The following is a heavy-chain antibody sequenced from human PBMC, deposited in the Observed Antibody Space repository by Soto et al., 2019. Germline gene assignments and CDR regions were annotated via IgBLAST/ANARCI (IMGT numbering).Heavy chain of an antibody. J-gene: IGHJ5*02. CDR3: ARVSALRAFDP. D-gene: IGHD2-15*01. Sequence: GGSLRLSCAASGFIFSSYAMHWVRQAPGKGLEWVALISYDGSNKYYADSVKGRFTISRDNSKNTLYLQMNSLRAEDTAVYYCARVSALRAFDPWGQGTLGTVSS. V-gene: IGHV3-30*04. CDR1: GFIFSSYA. CDR2: ISYDGSNK.